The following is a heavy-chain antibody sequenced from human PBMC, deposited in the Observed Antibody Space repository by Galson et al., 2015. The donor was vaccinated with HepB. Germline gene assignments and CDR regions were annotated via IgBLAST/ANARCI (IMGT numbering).Heavy chain of an antibody. CDR1: GFTLSSHW. D-gene: IGHD2-21*02. CDR2: IKQDGIEK. V-gene: IGHV3-7*01. J-gene: IGHJ3*02. CDR3: AREGLREAFDS. Sequence: SLRLSCAASGFTLSSHWMAWVRQAPGKGLEWVANIKQDGIEKYYGDSVKGRFTLSRDNAKNSLFLQMNSLRAEDTAIYYCAREGLREAFDSWGQGTRVTVSS.